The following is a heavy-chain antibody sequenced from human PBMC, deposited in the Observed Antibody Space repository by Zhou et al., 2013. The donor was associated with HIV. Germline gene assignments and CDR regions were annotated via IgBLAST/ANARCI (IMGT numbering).Heavy chain of an antibody. CDR1: GYTFNSYG. CDR2: ISPHKSNT. V-gene: IGHV1-18*01. J-gene: IGHJ4*02. CDR3: AGLRLGEFSLAY. D-gene: IGHD3-16*02. Sequence: QVHLVQSGAEVKRPGASVKVSCKASGYTFNSYGISWVRQAPGQGLEWMGWISPHKSNTNSAQKFQGRVTMTTDTSTNTAYMELWSLRPDDTAVYYCAGLRLGEFSLAYWGQGTLVTVSS.